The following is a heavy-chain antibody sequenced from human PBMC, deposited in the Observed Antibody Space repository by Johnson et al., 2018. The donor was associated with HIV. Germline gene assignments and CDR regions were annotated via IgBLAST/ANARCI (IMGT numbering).Heavy chain of an antibody. CDR1: GFTFSAYA. V-gene: IGHV3-30-3*01. Sequence: QVQLVESGGGVVQPGRSLRLSCAASGFTFSAYAMHWVRQAPGKGLEWVALVSYDGSNRYYADSVKVRVTISRDNSKNTLYLQMNSLRAEDTAVYFCARAINDAFDIWGQGTMVTVSS. CDR3: ARAINDAFDI. J-gene: IGHJ3*02. CDR2: VSYDGSNR.